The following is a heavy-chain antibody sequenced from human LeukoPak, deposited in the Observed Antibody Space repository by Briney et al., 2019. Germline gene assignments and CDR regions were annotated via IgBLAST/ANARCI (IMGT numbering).Heavy chain of an antibody. CDR1: GYSISSGYY. Sequence: SETLSLTCAVSGYSISSGYYWGWIRQPPGKGLEWSGSIYHSGSTYYNPSLKSRVTISVDTSKNQFSLKLSSVTAADTAVYYCARHRGSCSGGSCYYYYFDYWGQGTLVTVSS. CDR3: ARHRGSCSGGSCYYYYFDY. D-gene: IGHD2-15*01. J-gene: IGHJ4*02. V-gene: IGHV4-38-2*01. CDR2: IYHSGST.